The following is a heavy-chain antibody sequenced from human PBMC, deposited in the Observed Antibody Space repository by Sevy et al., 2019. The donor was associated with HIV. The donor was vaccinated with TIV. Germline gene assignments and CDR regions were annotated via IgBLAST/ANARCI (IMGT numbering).Heavy chain of an antibody. J-gene: IGHJ4*02. CDR3: AKVPPYYYDSGDFDY. Sequence: GGFLRLSCAASGFTFSSYGMHWVRQAPGKGLEWLAVISYDGSNKYYADSVKGRFTISRDNSKNTLYLQMNSLRAEDTAVYYCAKVPPYYYDSGDFDYWGQGTLVTVSS. CDR1: GFTFSSYG. V-gene: IGHV3-30*18. D-gene: IGHD3-22*01. CDR2: ISYDGSNK.